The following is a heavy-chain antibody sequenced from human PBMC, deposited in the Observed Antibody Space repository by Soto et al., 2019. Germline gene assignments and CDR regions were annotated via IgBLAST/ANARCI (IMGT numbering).Heavy chain of an antibody. J-gene: IGHJ5*02. CDR2: IYSSGST. Sequence: PLCLPCTVSCGSIGSVVYYWSLIRQHPGKGLEWIGYIYSSGSTYYNLSLKSRVTISRDTSKNQFSLKLSSVTAADTVVYYCAREGSNFPGFDPWGQGTLVTVSS. CDR1: CGSIGSVVYY. V-gene: IGHV4-31*03. D-gene: IGHD4-4*01. CDR3: AREGSNFPGFDP.